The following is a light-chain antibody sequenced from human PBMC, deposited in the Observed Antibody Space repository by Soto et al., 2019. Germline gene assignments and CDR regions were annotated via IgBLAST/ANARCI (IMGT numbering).Light chain of an antibody. Sequence: DIVMTQSPLSLPVTPGEPASISCRTSQSLLYTNGYNYVDWFVQKPGQSPQLLIYLSSNRASGVTERFSGSGSGTDFTLKISKVEAEDVGVYYCRQPLYTPGTFGQGTKVEIK. CDR3: RQPLYTPGT. CDR1: QSLLYTNGYNY. V-gene: IGKV2-28*01. J-gene: IGKJ1*01. CDR2: LSS.